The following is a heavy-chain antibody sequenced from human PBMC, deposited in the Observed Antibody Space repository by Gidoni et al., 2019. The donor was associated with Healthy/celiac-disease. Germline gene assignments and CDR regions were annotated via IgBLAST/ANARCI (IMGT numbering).Heavy chain of an antibody. Sequence: QVQLQESGPGLVKPSQTLSLTCTVSGGSISSGSYYWSWIRQPAGKGLEWIGRIYTSGSTNYNPSLKSRVTISGDTSKNQFSLKLSSVTAADTAVYYCARGGYCSSTSCYDDLYYYYYMDVWGKGTTVTVSS. J-gene: IGHJ6*03. V-gene: IGHV4-61*02. CDR2: IYTSGST. CDR1: GGSISSGSYY. CDR3: ARGGYCSSTSCYDDLYYYYYMDV. D-gene: IGHD2-2*01.